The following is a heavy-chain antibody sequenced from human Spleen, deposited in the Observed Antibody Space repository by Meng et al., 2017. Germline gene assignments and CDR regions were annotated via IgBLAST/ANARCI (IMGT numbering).Heavy chain of an antibody. Sequence: GESLKISCAASGFTFSSYGMHWVRQAPGKGLEWVAVIWYDGSNKYYADSVKGRFTISRDNSKNTLYLQMNSLRAEDTAVYYCARGPNYYDSSGYYLEYYYYGMDVWGQGTTVTVSS. CDR1: GFTFSSYG. J-gene: IGHJ6*02. D-gene: IGHD3-22*01. V-gene: IGHV3-33*01. CDR3: ARGPNYYDSSGYYLEYYYYGMDV. CDR2: IWYDGSNK.